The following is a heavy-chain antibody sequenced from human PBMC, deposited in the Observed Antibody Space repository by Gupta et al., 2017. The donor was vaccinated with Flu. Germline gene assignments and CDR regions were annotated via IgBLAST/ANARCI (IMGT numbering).Heavy chain of an antibody. D-gene: IGHD3-16*01. CDR2: ISGSGGST. Sequence: VSWVRQAPGKGLEWVSAISGSGGSTYYADSVKGRFTISRDNSKNTLYLQMNSLRAEDTAVYYCAKDTYAFDIWGQGTMVTVSS. V-gene: IGHV3-23*01. J-gene: IGHJ3*02. CDR3: AKDTYAFDI.